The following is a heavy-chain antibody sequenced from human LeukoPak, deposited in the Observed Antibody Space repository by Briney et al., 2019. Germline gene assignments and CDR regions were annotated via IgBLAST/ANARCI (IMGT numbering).Heavy chain of an antibody. Sequence: GGSLRLSCAASGFTFSSYSMNWVRQAPGKGLEWVSSISSSSSYIYYADSVKGRFTISRDNAKNSLYLQMNSLRAEDTAVYYCARDTRLGEGGVDYWGQGTLVTVPS. D-gene: IGHD2-21*01. CDR3: ARDTRLGEGGVDY. CDR2: ISSSSSYI. J-gene: IGHJ4*02. V-gene: IGHV3-21*01. CDR1: GFTFSSYS.